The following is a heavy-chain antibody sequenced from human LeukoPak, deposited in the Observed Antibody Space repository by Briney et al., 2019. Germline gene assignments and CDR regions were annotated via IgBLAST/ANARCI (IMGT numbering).Heavy chain of an antibody. V-gene: IGHV3-21*01. CDR2: ITSSSSYI. CDR3: ARAAAVTGAFRDNWFDP. J-gene: IGHJ5*02. Sequence: GGSLRLSCAASGFTFSGYSMNWVRHAPGKGLEWVSSITSSSSYIYYADSVKGRFTISRDNSKNTLYLQMNGLRPEDTAVYYCARAAAVTGAFRDNWFDPWGQGALATVSS. D-gene: IGHD6-19*01. CDR1: GFTFSGYS.